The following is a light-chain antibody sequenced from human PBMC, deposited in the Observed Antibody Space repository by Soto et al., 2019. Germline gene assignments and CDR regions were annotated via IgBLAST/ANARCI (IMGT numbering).Light chain of an antibody. Sequence: NELTPSPDALAVSLCESSTINCKSSQSVLYSSNNKNYLAWYQQKPGQAPRLLIYGASSRATGIPDRFSGSGSGTDFTLTISRLEPEDFAVYYCQQYGSSPITVGQGTRLEI. CDR2: GAS. J-gene: IGKJ5*01. CDR1: QSVLYSSNNKNY. V-gene: IGKV4-1*01. CDR3: QQYGSSPIT.